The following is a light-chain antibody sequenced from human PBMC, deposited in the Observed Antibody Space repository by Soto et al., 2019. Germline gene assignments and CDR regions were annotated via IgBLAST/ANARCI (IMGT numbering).Light chain of an antibody. CDR2: DAS. V-gene: IGKV3-11*01. CDR1: QTVGIY. Sequence: DIVLTQSPATLALSPGERATLSCRASQTVGIYLAWYQHKPGQAPRLLIYDASIRATAIPARFSGSGSGTDFTLTISSLDPEDFAVYYCQQRAGWPPLSFGGGSKVQIK. J-gene: IGKJ4*01. CDR3: QQRAGWPPLS.